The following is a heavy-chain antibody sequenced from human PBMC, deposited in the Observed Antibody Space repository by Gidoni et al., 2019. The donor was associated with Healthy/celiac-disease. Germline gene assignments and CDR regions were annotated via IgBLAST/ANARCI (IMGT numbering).Heavy chain of an antibody. J-gene: IGHJ6*03. Sequence: QVQLQQWGAGLFKPSETLSLTCAVYGGSFRGYYWSWIRQPPGKGLEWIGEINHSGSTNYNPSLKSRVTISVDTSKNQFSLKLSSVTAADTAVYYCARLNLGFPGYYYYYMDVWGKGTTVTVSS. V-gene: IGHV4-34*01. CDR1: GGSFRGYY. CDR2: INHSGST. D-gene: IGHD1-7*01. CDR3: ARLNLGFPGYYYYYMDV.